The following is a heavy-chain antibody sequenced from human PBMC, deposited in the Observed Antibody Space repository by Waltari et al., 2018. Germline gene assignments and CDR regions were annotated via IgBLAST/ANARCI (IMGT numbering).Heavy chain of an antibody. J-gene: IGHJ3*01. D-gene: IGHD1-1*01. CDR2: INPNTGAA. CDR1: GYPFLSYD. Sequence: QVQLVQSGAEVKKPRASVRVSCMASGYPFLSYDINWVRQAPGQGLEWMGWINPNTGAARFAQNFQDRVTMTRSTSETTAYMEISDLTSHDTAVYYCARGDNWNDRLDFWGQGTKVTVSS. V-gene: IGHV1-8*01. CDR3: ARGDNWNDRLDF.